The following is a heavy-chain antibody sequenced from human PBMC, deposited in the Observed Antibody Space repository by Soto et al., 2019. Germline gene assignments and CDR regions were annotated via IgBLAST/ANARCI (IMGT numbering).Heavy chain of an antibody. CDR1: GFTFSSYG. CDR2: ISYDGNNK. Sequence: PGGSLRLSCAASGFTFSSYGMHWVRQAPGKGLESAAVISYDGNNKYYAESMKGRFTISRDTSKNTLYLQMNSLRPEDTAVYYCVADYVATDTFDIWGRGTMVTVSS. D-gene: IGHD3-10*02. V-gene: IGHV3-30*03. J-gene: IGHJ3*02. CDR3: VADYVATDTFDI.